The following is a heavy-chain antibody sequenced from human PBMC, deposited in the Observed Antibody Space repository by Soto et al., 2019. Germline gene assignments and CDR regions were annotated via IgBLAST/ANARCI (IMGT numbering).Heavy chain of an antibody. CDR2: ISYDGSNK. CDR3: ARDLRDAFDI. Sequence: QVQLVESGGGVVQPGRSLRLSCAASGFTFSSYAMHWVRQAPGKGLEWVAVISYDGSNKYYADSVKGRFTISRDNSKNTLYLQMNSLRDEDTAVYYCARDLRDAFDIWGQGTMVTVSS. J-gene: IGHJ3*02. V-gene: IGHV3-30-3*01. CDR1: GFTFSSYA.